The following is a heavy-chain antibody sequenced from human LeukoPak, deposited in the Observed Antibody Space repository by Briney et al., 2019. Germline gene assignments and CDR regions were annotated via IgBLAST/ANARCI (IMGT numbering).Heavy chain of an antibody. D-gene: IGHD3-10*01. Sequence: SVKVSCKASGGTFSSYAISWERQAPGQGLEWMGGIIPIFGTANYAQKFQGRVTITADESTSTAYMDLSSLRSEDTAVYYCARANRFGFAELYGFDYWGQGTLVTVTS. CDR1: GGTFSSYA. CDR3: ARANRFGFAELYGFDY. V-gene: IGHV1-69*13. J-gene: IGHJ4*02. CDR2: IIPIFGTA.